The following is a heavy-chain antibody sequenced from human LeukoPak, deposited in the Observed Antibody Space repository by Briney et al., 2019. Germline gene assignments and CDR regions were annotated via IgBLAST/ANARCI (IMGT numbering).Heavy chain of an antibody. CDR2: IYYSGST. J-gene: IGHJ4*02. CDR3: ASLLNVAGYSGYDSDY. CDR1: GGSISGGSYY. Sequence: SETLSLTCTVSGGSISGGSYYWSWIRQPPGKGLEWIGYIYYSGSTKYNLSLKSRVTISVDTSKNQLSLKLSSVTAADTAVYYCASLLNVAGYSGYDSDYWGQGTLVTVSS. D-gene: IGHD5-12*01. V-gene: IGHV4-61*01.